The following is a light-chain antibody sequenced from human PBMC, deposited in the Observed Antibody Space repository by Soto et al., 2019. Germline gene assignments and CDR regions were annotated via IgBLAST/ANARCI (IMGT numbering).Light chain of an antibody. V-gene: IGLV2-23*01. CDR1: SSDVGSYNL. J-gene: IGLJ1*01. CDR3: CSYAAGNTYI. Sequence: QSALTQPASVSGSPGQSIAISCTGTSSDVGSYNLVSWYQHYPGKAPKLMIYEGSKRPSGVSNRFSGSKSGYTASLTNSGLQDEDEADYYCCSYAAGNTYIFGTGTKLTVL. CDR2: EGS.